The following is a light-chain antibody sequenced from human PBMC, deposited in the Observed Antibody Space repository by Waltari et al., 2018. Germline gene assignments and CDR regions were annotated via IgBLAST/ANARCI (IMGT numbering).Light chain of an antibody. Sequence: DIQLTQSPSFLSASLGDTVTITCRASQGINTYLAWYQQEPGKAPRLLIYPASTLQSGVPSRFSGSGSGAEFTLTISSLQPEDFVIYYCQQVNNYPATFGQGTRLEIK. CDR1: QGINTY. V-gene: IGKV1-9*01. J-gene: IGKJ5*01. CDR3: QQVNNYPAT. CDR2: PAS.